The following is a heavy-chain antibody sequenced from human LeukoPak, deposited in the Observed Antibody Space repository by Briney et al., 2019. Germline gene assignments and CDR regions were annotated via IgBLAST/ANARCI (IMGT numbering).Heavy chain of an antibody. J-gene: IGHJ6*03. V-gene: IGHV4-39*01. CDR1: GVFISTSSYS. CDR3: ARSAYYGSGSYWDYYYYMDV. CDR2: TYYSGST. Sequence: SETLSLTCTVSGVFISTSSYSWGWIRQPPGKGLEWIGSTYYSGSTYYNPSLKSRATISVDTSKNEFSLKLSSVTAADTAVYFCARSAYYGSGSYWDYYYYMDVWGKGTTVTVSS. D-gene: IGHD3-10*01.